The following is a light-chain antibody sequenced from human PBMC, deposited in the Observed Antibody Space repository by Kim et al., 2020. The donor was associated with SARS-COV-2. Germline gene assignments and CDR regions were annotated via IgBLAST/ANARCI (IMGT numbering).Light chain of an antibody. CDR2: GAS. CDR3: QQYNNWPPLT. V-gene: IGKV3-15*01. J-gene: IGKJ4*01. CDR1: QSVSSN. Sequence: EIVMTQSPATLSVSPGERATLSCRASQSVSSNLACYQQKPGQAPRLLIYGASTRATAIPARFSGSGSGTEFTLTISSLQSEDFAVYYCQQYNNWPPLTFGGGTKVDIK.